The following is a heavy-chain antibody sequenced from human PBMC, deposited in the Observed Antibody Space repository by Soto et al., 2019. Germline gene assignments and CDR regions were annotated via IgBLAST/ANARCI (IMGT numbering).Heavy chain of an antibody. V-gene: IGHV3-21*01. CDR2: ISSSSTYI. CDR1: GFTFSSYS. J-gene: IGHJ5*02. Sequence: PGGSLRLSCAASGFTFSSYSMNWVRQAPGKVLEWVSSISSSSTYIYYADSVKGRFTISRDNAKNSLYLQMNSLRAEDTALYYCAVIGVVAATHWFDPWGQGTPVTVSS. CDR3: AVIGVVAATHWFDP. D-gene: IGHD2-15*01.